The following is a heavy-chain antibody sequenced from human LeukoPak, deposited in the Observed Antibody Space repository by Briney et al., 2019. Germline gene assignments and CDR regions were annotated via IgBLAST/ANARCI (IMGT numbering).Heavy chain of an antibody. CDR2: IHYSGST. CDR1: GGSISSYY. CDR3: AREGRYRYGYNEYHSYMDI. V-gene: IGHV4-59*01. Sequence: PSETLSLTCTVSGGSISSYYWSWIRQPPGKGPEWIGYIHYSGSTNYNPSLKSRVTISVDTSKNQFSLKLSSVTAADTAVYYCAREGRYRYGYNEYHSYMDIWGKGTTVTVSS. J-gene: IGHJ6*03. D-gene: IGHD5-24*01.